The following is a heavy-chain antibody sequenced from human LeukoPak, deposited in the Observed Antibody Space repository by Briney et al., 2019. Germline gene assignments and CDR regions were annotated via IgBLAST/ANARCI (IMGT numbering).Heavy chain of an antibody. J-gene: IGHJ4*02. D-gene: IGHD4-17*01. Sequence: SETLSLTCAVSGVSFDNYYWAWVRQTPGKGLEWIGEINHSGYTNDSPSLKSRVTLSIDTSRKQFSLNLRSVTVADAGTYYCTRMTTGHDYWGQGTLVTVSS. CDR1: GVSFDNYY. V-gene: IGHV4-34*01. CDR3: TRMTTGHDY. CDR2: INHSGYT.